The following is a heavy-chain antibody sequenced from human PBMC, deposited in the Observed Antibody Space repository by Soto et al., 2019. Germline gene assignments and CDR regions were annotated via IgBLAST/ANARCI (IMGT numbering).Heavy chain of an antibody. J-gene: IGHJ5*02. CDR1: GYSFTSYW. CDR2: IYPGDSDT. V-gene: IGHV5-51*01. CDR3: ARRAFCSSTSCYERSRGASGWFDP. D-gene: IGHD2-2*01. Sequence: EVQLVQSGAEVKKPGESLKISCKGSGYSFTSYWIGWVRQMPGKGLEWMGIIYPGDSDTRYSPSFQGQVTISADKSISTAYLQWSSLKASDTAMYYCARRAFCSSTSCYERSRGASGWFDPWGQGTLVTVSS.